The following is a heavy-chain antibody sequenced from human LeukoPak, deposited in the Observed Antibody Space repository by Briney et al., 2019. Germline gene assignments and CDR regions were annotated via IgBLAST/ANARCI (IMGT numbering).Heavy chain of an antibody. D-gene: IGHD3-9*01. CDR1: GFTFSSYA. Sequence: GGSLRLSCAASGFTFSSYAMHWVRQAPGKGLEWVAVISYDGSNKYYADSVKGRFTISRDNSKNTLYLQMNSLRAEDTAVYYCARDRNGYDILTGYSNYYCGMDVWGQGTTVTVSS. V-gene: IGHV3-30-3*01. CDR3: ARDRNGYDILTGYSNYYCGMDV. J-gene: IGHJ6*02. CDR2: ISYDGSNK.